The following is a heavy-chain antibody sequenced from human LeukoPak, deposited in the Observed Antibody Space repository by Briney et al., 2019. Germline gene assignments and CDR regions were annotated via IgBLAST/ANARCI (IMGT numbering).Heavy chain of an antibody. CDR3: VRDGGVSGYDLLDY. D-gene: IGHD5-12*01. CDR1: GFTFSNYW. J-gene: IGHJ4*02. Sequence: GGSLRLSRAASGFTFSNYWMTWVRQAPGKGLEWVAHINQDGSEEHYMDSVKARFTISRDNAKNSLSLQMNSLRAEDTAVYYCVRDGGVSGYDLLDYWGQGTLVTVSS. V-gene: IGHV3-7*01. CDR2: INQDGSEE.